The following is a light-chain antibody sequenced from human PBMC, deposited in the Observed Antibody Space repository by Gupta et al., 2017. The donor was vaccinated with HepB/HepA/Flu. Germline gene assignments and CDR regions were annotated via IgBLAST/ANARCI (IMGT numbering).Light chain of an antibody. V-gene: IGKV3-11*01. Sequence: EVVLTQSPATLSLCHGERATLSCRASQSVISYLAWYQQRPGQAPRLRLYSASSRATGIPARFSGSGSGTDFTLTISSLEPEDCAVYYSHHRGTFGQGTNVEIK. J-gene: IGKJ1*01. CDR1: QSVISY. CDR3: HHRGT. CDR2: SAS.